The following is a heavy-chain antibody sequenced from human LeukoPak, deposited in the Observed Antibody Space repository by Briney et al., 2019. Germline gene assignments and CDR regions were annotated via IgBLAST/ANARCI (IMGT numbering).Heavy chain of an antibody. CDR3: ARSLRGYDISTGYSSDWYFDL. V-gene: IGHV4-4*07. D-gene: IGHD3-9*01. CDR1: GGSISSYY. Sequence: SETLSLTCTVSGGSISSYYWSWIRQPAGKGLEWIGRIYTSGSTNYNPSLKSRVTMSVDTSKNQFSLKLSSVTAADTAVYYCARSLRGYDISTGYSSDWYFDLWGRGTLVTVSS. CDR2: IYTSGST. J-gene: IGHJ2*01.